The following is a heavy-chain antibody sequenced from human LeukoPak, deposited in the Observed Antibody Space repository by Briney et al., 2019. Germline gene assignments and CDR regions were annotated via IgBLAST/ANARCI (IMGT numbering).Heavy chain of an antibody. Sequence: GGSLRLSCAASGFTFSSYAMHWVRQAPGKGLEWVAIISYDGSNKYYADSVKGRFTISRDNSKNTLYLQMNSLRAEDTAVYYCARDRGYDYFDYWGQGTLVTVSS. CDR3: ARDRGYDYFDY. V-gene: IGHV3-30-3*01. J-gene: IGHJ4*02. CDR1: GFTFSSYA. CDR2: ISYDGSNK. D-gene: IGHD5-12*01.